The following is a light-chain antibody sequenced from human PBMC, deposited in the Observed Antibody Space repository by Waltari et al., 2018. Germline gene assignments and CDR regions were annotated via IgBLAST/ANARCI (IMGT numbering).Light chain of an antibody. CDR3: QQSVSSPWT. CDR2: AAS. J-gene: IGKJ1*01. Sequence: DIQMTQSPSSLSASVGDRVTITCRASQSINDYVYWYQQKPGKAPKLLIYAASDLPRGVPSRFSGSGSGTYFTLTIASLQPEDVATYLCQQSVSSPWTFGQGTKVEIK. V-gene: IGKV1-39*01. CDR1: QSINDY.